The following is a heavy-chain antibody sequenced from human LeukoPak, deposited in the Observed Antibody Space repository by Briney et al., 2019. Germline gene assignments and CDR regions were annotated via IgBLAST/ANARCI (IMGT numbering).Heavy chain of an antibody. J-gene: IGHJ4*02. V-gene: IGHV1-3*01. Sequence: ASVKVSCKASGYTFTSYAMHWVRQAPGQRLEWMGWINAGNGNTKYSQKFQGRVTITRDTSASTAYMELSSPRSEDTAVYYCARVVHYYDSSGYPTYYFDYWGQGTLVTVSS. CDR1: GYTFTSYA. CDR2: INAGNGNT. CDR3: ARVVHYYDSSGYPTYYFDY. D-gene: IGHD3-22*01.